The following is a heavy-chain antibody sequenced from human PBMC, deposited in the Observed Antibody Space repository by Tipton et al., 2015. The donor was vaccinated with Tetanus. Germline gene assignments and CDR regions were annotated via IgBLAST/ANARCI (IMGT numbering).Heavy chain of an antibody. CDR2: IYFTGTT. Sequence: TLSLTCTVSGDSISSGDFYWSWIRQHPGKGLEWIGYIYFTGTTYYNPSLESRLTISTDTSKNQFSLELTSVTAADTDVYYCARDSYYSIRLSFAEYWGQGTLVTVSS. J-gene: IGHJ4*02. D-gene: IGHD3-22*01. CDR3: ARDSYYSIRLSFAEY. V-gene: IGHV4-31*03. CDR1: GDSISSGDFY.